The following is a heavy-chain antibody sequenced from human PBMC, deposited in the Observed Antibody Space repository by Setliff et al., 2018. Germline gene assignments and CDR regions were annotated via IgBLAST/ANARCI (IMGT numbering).Heavy chain of an antibody. CDR3: ARELRSPYWHLDS. V-gene: IGHV1-69*13. CDR1: GGTFSSSG. D-gene: IGHD3-16*01. Sequence: SVKVSCKSSGGTFSSSGITWVRQAPGQGLQWLGRFIPILGATNYAQNFQGRVSISADESTTTGYMELRSLRSYDTAVYYCARELRSPYWHLDSWGQGTQVTVSS. CDR2: FIPILGAT. J-gene: IGHJ5*01.